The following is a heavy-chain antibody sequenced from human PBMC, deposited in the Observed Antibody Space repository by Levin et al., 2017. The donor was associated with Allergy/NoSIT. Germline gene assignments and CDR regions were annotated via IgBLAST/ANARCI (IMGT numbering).Heavy chain of an antibody. CDR3: ARDRTIVATISVGLLETYYFDY. Sequence: PGGSLRLSCAASGFTFSSYSMNWVRQAPGKGLEWVSYISSSSSTIYYADSVKGRFTISRDNAKNSLYLQMNSLRAEDTAVYYCARDRTIVATISVGLLETYYFDYWGQGTLVTVSS. CDR1: GFTFSSYS. D-gene: IGHD5-12*01. V-gene: IGHV3-48*01. J-gene: IGHJ4*02. CDR2: ISSSSSTI.